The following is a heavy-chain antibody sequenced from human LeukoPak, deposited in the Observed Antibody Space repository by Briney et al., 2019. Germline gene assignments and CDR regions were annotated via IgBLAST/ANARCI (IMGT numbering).Heavy chain of an antibody. D-gene: IGHD2-21*01. CDR2: IYHSGST. CDR1: GYSISSGYY. V-gene: IGHV4-38-2*01. CDR3: AGYVVVIDY. Sequence: PSETLSLTCALSGYSISSGYYWGWIRQPPGKGLEWIWSIYHSGSTYYNPSLKSPVTISVDTSKNQFSLKLSSVTAADTAVYYCAGYVVVIDYWGQGTLVTFSS. J-gene: IGHJ4*02.